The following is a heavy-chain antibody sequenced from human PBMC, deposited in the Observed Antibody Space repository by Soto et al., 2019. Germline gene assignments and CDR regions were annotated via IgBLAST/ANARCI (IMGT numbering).Heavy chain of an antibody. CDR2: IDWDDDK. V-gene: IGHV2-70*01. CDR1: GFSISTSGMC. Sequence: SGPTLVNATQTRRLTCTFSGFSISTSGMCVSWIRQPPGKALEWLALIDWDDDKYYSTSLKTRLTISKDTSKNQVVLTMTNMDHVDTATYYCARASSILSLSYSPYATDFSGQG. J-gene: IGHJ6*02. CDR3: ARASSILSLSYSPYATDF. D-gene: IGHD3-3*02.